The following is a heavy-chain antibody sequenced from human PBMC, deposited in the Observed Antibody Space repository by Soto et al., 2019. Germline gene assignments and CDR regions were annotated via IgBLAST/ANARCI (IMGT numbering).Heavy chain of an antibody. Sequence: QVRLQYSGPKLVRPSQTLSLTCSVSGVAINRGDPYWSWILQSPGRGLEWIGSIYYNGDTNYNPSLGSRVTMSVDTSKNQVFLDLQSVVAADTAVYFCAREGGDFVQVPYYWCQGTLITGSS. J-gene: IGHJ4*02. CDR3: AREGGDFVQVPYY. D-gene: IGHD3-3*01. CDR1: GVAINRGDPY. V-gene: IGHV4-30-4*01. CDR2: IYYNGDT.